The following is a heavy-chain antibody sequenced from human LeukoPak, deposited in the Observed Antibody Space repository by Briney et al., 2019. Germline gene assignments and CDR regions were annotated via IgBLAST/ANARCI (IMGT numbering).Heavy chain of an antibody. CDR3: ARELHGGHFYF. Sequence: ASVKVSCKASGYIFTTYNIHWVRQAPGQGLEWMGMISPSDGGTNYAQRFQGGVTMTRDTSTTTVYMDLSSLGSEDTAVYYCARELHGGHFYFWGQGALVTVSS. J-gene: IGHJ4*02. CDR2: ISPSDGGT. D-gene: IGHD2-21*01. CDR1: GYIFTTYN. V-gene: IGHV1-46*01.